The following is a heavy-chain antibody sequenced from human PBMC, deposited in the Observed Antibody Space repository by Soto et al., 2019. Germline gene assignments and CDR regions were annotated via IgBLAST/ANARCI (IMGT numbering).Heavy chain of an antibody. J-gene: IGHJ4*02. CDR2: INPNSGGT. CDR1: GYTFSDYY. D-gene: IGHD1-1*01. V-gene: IGHV1-2*02. CDR3: ATEPATAKPEGVDF. Sequence: GASVKVSCKASGYTFSDYYIHWVRQAPGHGLEWMGWINPNSGGTKYAPKFQGGVTMTRDTSITTAYMELSRLGSGDTAVYYCATEPATAKPEGVDFWGQGTLVTVSS.